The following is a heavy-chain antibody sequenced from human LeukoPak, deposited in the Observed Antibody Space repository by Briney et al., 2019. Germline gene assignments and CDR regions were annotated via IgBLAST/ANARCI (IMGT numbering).Heavy chain of an antibody. Sequence: SETLSLTCTVSGGSISSGGYYWSWIRQHPGKGLEWIGYIYYSGSTYYNPSFKSRVTISVDTSKNQFSLKLSSVTAADTAVYYCARATPKNPFGRLQHPDRYYFDYWGQGTLVTVSS. V-gene: IGHV4-31*03. D-gene: IGHD5-24*01. CDR2: IYYSGST. CDR3: ARATPKNPFGRLQHPDRYYFDY. CDR1: GGSISSGGYY. J-gene: IGHJ4*02.